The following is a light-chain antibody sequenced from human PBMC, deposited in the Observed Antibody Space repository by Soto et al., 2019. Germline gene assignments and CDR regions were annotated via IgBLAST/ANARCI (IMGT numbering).Light chain of an antibody. CDR3: QQDGRSPPFT. V-gene: IGKV3-20*01. CDR1: QSVSSTY. Sequence: EIVLTQSPGTLSLSPGERATLSCRASQSVSSTYIAWYQQNPGRAPRLLIYGASSRATGIPDRFSGSGSGTDFTLTISRLEPEDFAVYCCQQDGRSPPFTFGQGTKVEIK. CDR2: GAS. J-gene: IGKJ2*01.